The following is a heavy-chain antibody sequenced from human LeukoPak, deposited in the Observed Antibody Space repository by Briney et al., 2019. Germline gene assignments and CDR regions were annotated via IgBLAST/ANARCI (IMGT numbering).Heavy chain of an antibody. Sequence: ASVKVSCKASGYTSTGYYMHWVRQAPGQGLEWMGWINPNSGGTNYAQKFQGWVTMTRDTSISTAYMELSRLRSDDTAVYYCARGLKYYYDSSGSLGGMDVWGQGTTVTVSS. CDR1: GYTSTGYY. V-gene: IGHV1-2*04. D-gene: IGHD3-22*01. J-gene: IGHJ6*02. CDR2: INPNSGGT. CDR3: ARGLKYYYDSSGSLGGMDV.